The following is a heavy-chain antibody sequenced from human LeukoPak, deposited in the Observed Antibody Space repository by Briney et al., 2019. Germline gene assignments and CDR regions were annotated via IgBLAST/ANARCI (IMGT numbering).Heavy chain of an antibody. Sequence: GGSLRLSCAASGFTISSNAMHWVRQAPGKGLEWVAVISYDVSNKYYADSVKGRFTISRDNSKNTLYLQMNSLRAEDTAVYYCAKDWTRITIFGVVIDGIDYWGQGTLVTVSS. V-gene: IGHV3-30-3*01. CDR3: AKDWTRITIFGVVIDGIDY. CDR2: ISYDVSNK. D-gene: IGHD3-3*01. J-gene: IGHJ4*02. CDR1: GFTISSNA.